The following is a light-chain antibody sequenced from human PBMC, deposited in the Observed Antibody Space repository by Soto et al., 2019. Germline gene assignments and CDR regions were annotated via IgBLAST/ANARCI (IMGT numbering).Light chain of an antibody. V-gene: IGKV1-39*01. CDR2: AAS. Sequence: DIQMTQSPSSLSASVGDRVTITCRASQSISSYLNWYQQKPGKAPKLLIYAASSLQSGVSSRFIGSGSGTDFTLTINSLQPEDFATYYCQQSSSSPWTFGQGTKVDI. J-gene: IGKJ1*01. CDR1: QSISSY. CDR3: QQSSSSPWT.